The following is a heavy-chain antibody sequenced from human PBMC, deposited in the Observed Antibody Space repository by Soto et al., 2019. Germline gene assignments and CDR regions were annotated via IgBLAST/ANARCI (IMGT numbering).Heavy chain of an antibody. CDR2: MNPNSGNT. Sequence: ASVKVSCKASGYTFTSYDINWVRQATGQGLEWMGWMNPNSGNTGYAQKFQGRVTMTRNTSISTAYMELSSLRSEDTAVYYCARWGKGRDGYNYYYYYGMDVWGQGTTVTVSS. D-gene: IGHD5-12*01. CDR3: ARWGKGRDGYNYYYYYGMDV. J-gene: IGHJ6*02. CDR1: GYTFTSYD. V-gene: IGHV1-8*01.